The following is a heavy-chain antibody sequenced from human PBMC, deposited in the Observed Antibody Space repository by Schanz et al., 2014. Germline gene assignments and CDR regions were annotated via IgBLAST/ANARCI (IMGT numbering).Heavy chain of an antibody. V-gene: IGHV1-46*03. CDR1: GYTFTTYY. J-gene: IGHJ4*02. CDR2: INPSGGST. Sequence: QVQLVQSGAEVKKPGVSVKVSCKASGYTFTTYYIHWVRQAPGQGLEWMGIINPSGGSTSYAQKFQGRVTMTRDTSTSTVYMELSSLRSEDTAVYYCARDGEAAACCDYWGQGTLVTVSS. CDR3: ARDGEAAACCDY. D-gene: IGHD6-13*01.